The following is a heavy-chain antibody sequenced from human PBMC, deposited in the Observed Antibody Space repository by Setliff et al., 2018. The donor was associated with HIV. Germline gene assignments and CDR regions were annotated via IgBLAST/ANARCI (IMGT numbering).Heavy chain of an antibody. D-gene: IGHD6-13*01. Sequence: GESLKISCATSGFTFDSYSIIWVRQAPGKGLEWVSYIRSSSSYTNYADSVKGRFTISRDNSKNTLYLQMSSLRVDDTAVYYCVKEAYSNTWNYYYYYIDVWGKGTTVTVSS. J-gene: IGHJ6*03. V-gene: IGHV3-21*05. CDR3: VKEAYSNTWNYYYYYIDV. CDR1: GFTFDSYS. CDR2: IRSSSSYT.